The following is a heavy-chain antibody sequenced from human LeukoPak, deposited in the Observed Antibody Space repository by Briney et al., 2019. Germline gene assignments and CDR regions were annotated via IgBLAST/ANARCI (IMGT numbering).Heavy chain of an antibody. CDR1: GSTFSIAG. V-gene: IGHV3-15*01. D-gene: IGHD6-13*01. J-gene: IGHJ4*02. CDR2: IKSKIDGGTT. CDR3: TTGYGSTWYG. Sequence: GGSLRLSCAASGSTFSIAGLNWVRQTPGQGLEWVGHIKSKIDGGTTDYAEPLKSRFTISRDDSKNPVYLQMNSLNTEDTAVYCCTTGYGSTWYGWGQGTLVTVSS.